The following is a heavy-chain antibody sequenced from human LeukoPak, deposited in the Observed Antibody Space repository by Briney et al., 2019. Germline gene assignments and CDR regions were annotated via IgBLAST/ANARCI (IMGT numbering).Heavy chain of an antibody. CDR1: GGSISSGGYY. CDR3: ARDCSSTSCHNYYYYYGMDV. CDR2: IYYSGST. Sequence: PSQTLSPTCTVSGGSISSGGYYWSWIRQHPGKGLEWIGYIYYSGSTYYNPSLKSRVTISVDTSKNQFSLKLSSVTAADTAVYYCARDCSSTSCHNYYYYYGMDVWGQGTTVTVSS. D-gene: IGHD2-2*02. J-gene: IGHJ6*02. V-gene: IGHV4-31*03.